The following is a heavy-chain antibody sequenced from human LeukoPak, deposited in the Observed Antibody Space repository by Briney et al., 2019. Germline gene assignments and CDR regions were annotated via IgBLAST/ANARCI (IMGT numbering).Heavy chain of an antibody. CDR3: ARGLTYYDILTGYYLGNWFDP. D-gene: IGHD3-9*01. J-gene: IGHJ5*02. CDR2: ISGSGGST. Sequence: QSGGSLRLSCAASGFTFSSYAMTWVRQAPGKGLEWVSAISGSGGSTYYADSVKGRFTISRDNSENTLYLQMNSLRAEDTAVYYCARGLTYYDILTGYYLGNWFDPWGQGTLVTASS. V-gene: IGHV3-23*01. CDR1: GFTFSSYA.